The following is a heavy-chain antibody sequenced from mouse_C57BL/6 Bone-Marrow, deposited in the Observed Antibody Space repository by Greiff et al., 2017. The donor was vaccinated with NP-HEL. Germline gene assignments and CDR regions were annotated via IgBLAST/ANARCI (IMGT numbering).Heavy chain of an antibody. V-gene: IGHV5-6*01. D-gene: IGHD1-1*02. J-gene: IGHJ2*01. CDR3: ARGSFHFDY. CDR1: GFTFSSYG. CDR2: ISSGGSYT. Sequence: EVQLVESGGDLVKPGGSLKLSCAASGFTFSSYGMSWVRQTPDKRLEWVATISSGGSYTYYPDSVKGRFTISRDNAKNTLYLQMSSLKSEDTAMYYCARGSFHFDYWGQGTTLTVSS.